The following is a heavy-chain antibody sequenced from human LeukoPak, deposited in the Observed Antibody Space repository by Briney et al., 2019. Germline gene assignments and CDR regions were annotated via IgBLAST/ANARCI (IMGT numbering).Heavy chain of an antibody. D-gene: IGHD1-26*01. J-gene: IGHJ4*02. Sequence: SVKVSCKASGGTFSSYAISWVRQAPGQGLEWMGGITPIFGTANYAQKFQGRVTITTDESTSTAYMELSSLRSEDTAVYYCYNSGSYPIPSDYWGQGTLVTVSS. CDR1: GGTFSSYA. CDR2: ITPIFGTA. V-gene: IGHV1-69*05. CDR3: YNSGSYPIPSDY.